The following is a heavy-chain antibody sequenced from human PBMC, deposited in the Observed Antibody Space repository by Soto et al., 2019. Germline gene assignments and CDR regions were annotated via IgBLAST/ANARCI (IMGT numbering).Heavy chain of an antibody. V-gene: IGHV5-51*01. CDR2: IYPGDSDT. CDR3: EPLSRLATRSALDS. CDR1: GYIFSNYW. D-gene: IGHD1-26*01. J-gene: IGHJ4*02. Sequence: PGESLKISCKGSGYIFSNYWIGWVRQMPGKGLECMGIIYPGDSDTKYSPSFQGQVTISADKSINTAYLQWRSLKASDTAIYYCEPLSRLATRSALDSWGQGTLVTVSS.